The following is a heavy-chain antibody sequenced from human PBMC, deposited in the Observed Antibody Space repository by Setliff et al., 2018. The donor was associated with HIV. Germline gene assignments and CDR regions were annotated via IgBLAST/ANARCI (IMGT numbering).Heavy chain of an antibody. D-gene: IGHD2-21*02. V-gene: IGHV4-39*07. CDR2: IFYSGST. Sequence: PSATLPLTCTVSGGSISSGSYYWGWIRQPPGKGLEWIGSIFYSGSTYYNPSLKSRVTISVDTSKNQFSLRLNSVTAADTAVYYCARQGNIVVVTSFDYWGQGTLVTVSS. CDR1: GGSISSGSYY. CDR3: ARQGNIVVVTSFDY. J-gene: IGHJ4*02.